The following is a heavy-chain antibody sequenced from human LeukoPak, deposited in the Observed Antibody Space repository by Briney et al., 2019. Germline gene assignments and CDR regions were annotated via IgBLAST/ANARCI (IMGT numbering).Heavy chain of an antibody. CDR2: IRASGDHM. V-gene: IGHV3-11*01. J-gene: IGHJ4*02. Sequence: KAGGSLRLSCAPSRLTLSDYYMTWARHAAGKGLEWISYIRASGDHMFYADSVRGRFTISRDNAKNSIFLQMNSPRDDDTAVYYCARSVDGTALDYWGQGTLVTVSS. CDR1: RLTLSDYY. CDR3: ARSVDGTALDY. D-gene: IGHD3/OR15-3a*01.